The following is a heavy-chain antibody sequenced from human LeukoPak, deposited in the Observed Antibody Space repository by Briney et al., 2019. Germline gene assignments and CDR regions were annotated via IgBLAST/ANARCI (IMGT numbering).Heavy chain of an antibody. CDR3: ARAPGYYDSSGSGMDV. J-gene: IGHJ6*04. CDR2: INPNSGGT. Sequence: ASVKVSCKASGYTFTSYYMHWVRQAPGQGLEWMGWINPNSGGTNYAQKFQGRVTMTRDTSISTAYMELSRLRSDDTAVYYCARAPGYYDSSGSGMDVWGKGTTVTISS. V-gene: IGHV1-2*02. D-gene: IGHD3-22*01. CDR1: GYTFTSYY.